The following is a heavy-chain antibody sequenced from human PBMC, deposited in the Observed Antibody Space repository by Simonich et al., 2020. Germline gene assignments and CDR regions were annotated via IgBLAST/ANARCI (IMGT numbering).Heavy chain of an antibody. Sequence: QVQLQESGPGLVKPSETLSLTCTVSGGSISSYYWSWIRQPPGKGLEWIGYIYYSGSTNYNPSLKSRVTISVDTSKNQFSLKLSSGTAADTAVYYCARYKFWGEVVTAIPGYWYFDLWGRGTLVTVSS. D-gene: IGHD2-21*02. CDR2: IYYSGST. CDR1: GGSISSYY. J-gene: IGHJ2*01. V-gene: IGHV4-59*08. CDR3: ARYKFWGEVVTAIPGYWYFDL.